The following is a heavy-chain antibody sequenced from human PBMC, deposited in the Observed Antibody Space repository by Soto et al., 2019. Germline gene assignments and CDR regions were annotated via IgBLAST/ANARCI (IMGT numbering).Heavy chain of an antibody. CDR1: GFTFNTYW. CDR2: MNQDGSQR. V-gene: IGHV3-7*05. J-gene: IGHJ4*02. Sequence: PGGSLRLSCAASGFTFNTYWMTWVRQAPGKGLEWVANMNQDGSQRNYVDSVKGRFTISRDNAQNSLYLQIDSLTAEDTAMYYCARHYSGSYYFDSWGEGTLVTVSS. CDR3: ARHYSGSYYFDS. D-gene: IGHD1-26*01.